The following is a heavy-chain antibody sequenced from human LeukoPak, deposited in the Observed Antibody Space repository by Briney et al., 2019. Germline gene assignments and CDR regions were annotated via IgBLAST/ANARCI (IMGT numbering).Heavy chain of an antibody. D-gene: IGHD6-25*01. CDR2: IYYSGST. CDR1: GGSISSYY. J-gene: IGHJ2*01. CDR3: ARQGGGFWYFDL. Sequence: SETLSLTCAVSGGSISSYYWSWIRQPPGKGLEWIGYIYYSGSTNYNPSLKSRVTISVDTSKNRFSLKLSSVTAADTAVYYCARQGGGFWYFDLWGRGTLVAVSS. V-gene: IGHV4-59*08.